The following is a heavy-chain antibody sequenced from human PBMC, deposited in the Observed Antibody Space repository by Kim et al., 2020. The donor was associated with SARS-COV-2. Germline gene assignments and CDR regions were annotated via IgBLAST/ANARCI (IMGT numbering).Heavy chain of an antibody. J-gene: IGHJ6*02. CDR3: VSGTVYYGMDV. D-gene: IGHD1-1*01. Sequence: ASVKVSCKTSGYTFISYYMHWVRQAPGQGLEWMGIINPSGGSTSYAQKFQGRVTMTRDTSMSTVYMDLSSLRSEDTAVYYCVSGTVYYGMDVWGQGTTVT. V-gene: IGHV1-46*01. CDR1: GYTFISYY. CDR2: INPSGGST.